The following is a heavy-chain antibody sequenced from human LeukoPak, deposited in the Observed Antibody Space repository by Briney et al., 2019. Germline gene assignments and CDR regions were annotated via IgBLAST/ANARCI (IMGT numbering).Heavy chain of an antibody. D-gene: IGHD1-26*01. Sequence: ASVKVSCKASGYTFTSYAISWVRQAPGQGLEWMGRIIPILGIANYAQKFQGRVTITADKSTSTAYMELSSLRSEDTAVYYCASISDSGAFDIWGQGTMVTVSS. CDR2: IIPILGIA. CDR1: GYTFTSYA. J-gene: IGHJ3*02. V-gene: IGHV1-69*04. CDR3: ASISDSGAFDI.